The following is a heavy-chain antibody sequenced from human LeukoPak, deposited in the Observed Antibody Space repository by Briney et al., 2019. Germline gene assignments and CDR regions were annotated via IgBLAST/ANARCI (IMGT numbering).Heavy chain of an antibody. CDR3: GRTSYYYDL. CDR1: GFTFSTYW. J-gene: IGHJ4*02. CDR2: INPDGSAK. D-gene: IGHD3/OR15-3a*01. V-gene: IGHV3-7*01. Sequence: GGPLRLSCAASGFTFSTYWMSWVRQAPGKGLEWVANINPDGSAKYYADSMKGRFAISRDNALNSLYLQMNSLTAEDTAVYYCGRTSYYYDLWGQGTLVTVSS.